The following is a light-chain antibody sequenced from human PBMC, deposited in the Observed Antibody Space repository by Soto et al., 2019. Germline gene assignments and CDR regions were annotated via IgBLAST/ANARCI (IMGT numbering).Light chain of an antibody. CDR3: QQYNKWPWT. V-gene: IGKV3-15*01. J-gene: IGKJ1*01. CDR1: QTISSN. Sequence: EILMTQSPATLSVSLGERVTITCRASQTISSNLAWYQQKPGQAPKLLIYGTSPRATGIPARFSGSGSGTVFTLTISSLQSEDFGVYYCQQYNKWPWTFGQGTKVDIK. CDR2: GTS.